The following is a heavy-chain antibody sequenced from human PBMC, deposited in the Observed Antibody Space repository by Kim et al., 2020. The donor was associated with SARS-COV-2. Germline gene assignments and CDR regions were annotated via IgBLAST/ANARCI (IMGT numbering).Heavy chain of an antibody. J-gene: IGHJ4*02. V-gene: IGHV4-39*01. Sequence: SETLSLTCTVSGGSISSSSYYWGWIRQPPGKGLEWIGSIYYSGSTYYNPSLKSRVTISVDTSKNQFSLKLSSVTAADTAVYYCASLHRGNFGELLWPTSDYWGQGTLVTVSS. CDR1: GGSISSSSYY. CDR3: ASLHRGNFGELLWPTSDY. D-gene: IGHD3-10*01. CDR2: IYYSGST.